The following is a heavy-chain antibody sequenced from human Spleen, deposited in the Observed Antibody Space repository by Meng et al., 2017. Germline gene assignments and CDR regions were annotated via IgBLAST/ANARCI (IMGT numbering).Heavy chain of an antibody. CDR2: VDHTGST. CDR1: GGSFSFYY. D-gene: IGHD6-19*01. CDR3: MIFSTGADY. V-gene: IGHV4-34*01. J-gene: IGHJ4*02. Sequence: VWLKQWGAVLLKPSESLPLTCAIYGGSFSFYYWNWMRQPPGKGLEWICEVDHTGSTNCNPSLKSRVTTSVDTSKKQYFLKLSSVTAADSAVYYCMIFSTGADYWAQGTLVTVSS.